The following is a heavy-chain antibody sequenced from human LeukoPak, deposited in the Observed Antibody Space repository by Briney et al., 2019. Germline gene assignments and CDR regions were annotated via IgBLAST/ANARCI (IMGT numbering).Heavy chain of an antibody. D-gene: IGHD3-22*01. V-gene: IGHV4-61*02. Sequence: SQTLSLTCTVSGDSISSGSHYWNWIRQPAAKGLEWIGRIYTSGSTNYHPSLMSRVTISVDTSRNQISLKLSSVTAADTAVYYCAREPPHSDRSGYYHVDAFDMWGQGTKVTVSS. CDR2: IYTSGST. CDR1: GDSISSGSHY. CDR3: AREPPHSDRSGYYHVDAFDM. J-gene: IGHJ3*02.